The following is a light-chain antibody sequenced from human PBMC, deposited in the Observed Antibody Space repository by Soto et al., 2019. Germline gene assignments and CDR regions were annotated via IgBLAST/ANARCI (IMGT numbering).Light chain of an antibody. CDR1: QSVSSN. CDR3: QQYGSSPPWT. CDR2: EAS. V-gene: IGKV3-15*01. Sequence: DIRMTQYPATLSASAGDRATISCGASQSVSSNLAWYQQKPGQAPRLLSYEASTRATGIPARLSGSGSGTELTLPISSLQSADSALYYCQQYGSSPPWTFGQGTKVDIK. J-gene: IGKJ1*01.